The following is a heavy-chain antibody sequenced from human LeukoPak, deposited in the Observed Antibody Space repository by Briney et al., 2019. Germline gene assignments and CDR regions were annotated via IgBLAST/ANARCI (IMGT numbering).Heavy chain of an antibody. CDR3: ARAVVNRYYYYMDV. Sequence: GASVKVSCKASGYTFTSYDINWVRQATGQGLEWMGWMNPNSGNTGYAQKFQGRVTMTRNTSISTAYMELSSLRSEDTAVYYCARAVVNRYYYYMDVWGKGTTVTISS. V-gene: IGHV1-8*01. CDR2: MNPNSGNT. J-gene: IGHJ6*03. CDR1: GYTFTSYD.